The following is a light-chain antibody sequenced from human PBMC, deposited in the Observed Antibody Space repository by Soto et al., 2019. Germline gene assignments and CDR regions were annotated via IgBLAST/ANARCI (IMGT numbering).Light chain of an antibody. CDR1: NSNIGSNH. CDR2: RSN. J-gene: IGLJ2*01. Sequence: QSVLSQAPSVSATPGQRVTISCSGSNSNIGSNHVYWYQQLPGTAPKLLIYRSNQRPSGVPDRFSGSKSGTSASLAISGLRSEDEADYYCVTWDDSLSAVVFGGGTKLTVL. V-gene: IGLV1-47*01. CDR3: VTWDDSLSAVV.